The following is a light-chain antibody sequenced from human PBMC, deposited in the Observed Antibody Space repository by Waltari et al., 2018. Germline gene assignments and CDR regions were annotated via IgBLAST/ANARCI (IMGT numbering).Light chain of an antibody. CDR2: DAS. Sequence: EIVLTQSPATLSLSPGETATLYCRASQSIRTYLGWYQQKPGQAPRLLLFDASSRATGIPARFRGTGSGTDFTLTVSDLEPEDFGIYYCQQRSIWPYTFGQGTRLEIK. V-gene: IGKV3-11*01. CDR1: QSIRTY. CDR3: QQRSIWPYT. J-gene: IGKJ2*01.